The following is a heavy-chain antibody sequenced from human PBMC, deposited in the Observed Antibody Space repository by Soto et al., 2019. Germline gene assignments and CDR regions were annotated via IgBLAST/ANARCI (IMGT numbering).Heavy chain of an antibody. J-gene: IGHJ6*02. CDR3: ASTYSSTLYYYYYGMDV. CDR1: GFTFSSYA. D-gene: IGHD6-13*01. V-gene: IGHV3-30-3*01. CDR2: ISYDGSNK. Sequence: ESGGGVVQPGRSLRLSCAASGFTFSSYAMHWVRQAPGKGLEWVAVISYDGSNKYYADSVKGRFTISRDNSKNTLYLQMNSLRAEDTAVYYCASTYSSTLYYYYYGMDVWGQGTTVTVSS.